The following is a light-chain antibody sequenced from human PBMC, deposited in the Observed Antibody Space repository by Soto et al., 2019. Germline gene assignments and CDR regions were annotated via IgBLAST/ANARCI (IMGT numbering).Light chain of an antibody. V-gene: IGKV1-5*03. Sequence: DIQMTQSPSTLSGSVGDRVTITCRASQTISSWLAWYQQKPGKAPKLLIYKASTLKSGVPSSFSGSGSGTEFTLTISSLQPDDFASYYCQHYNSYSEAFGQGIKVEI. J-gene: IGKJ1*01. CDR3: QHYNSYSEA. CDR2: KAS. CDR1: QTISSW.